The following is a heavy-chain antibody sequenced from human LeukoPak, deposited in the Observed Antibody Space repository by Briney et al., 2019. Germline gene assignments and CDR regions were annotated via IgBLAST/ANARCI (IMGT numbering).Heavy chain of an antibody. J-gene: IGHJ4*02. CDR1: GFTFDDYG. Sequence: PGGSLRLSCAASGFTFDDYGMSWVRQALGKGLEWVSGINWNGGSTGYADSVKGRFTISRDNAKNSLYLQMNSLRAEDTALYHCARGLGGSYFFDYWGQGTLVTVSS. CDR3: ARGLGGSYFFDY. V-gene: IGHV3-20*01. D-gene: IGHD1-26*01. CDR2: INWNGGST.